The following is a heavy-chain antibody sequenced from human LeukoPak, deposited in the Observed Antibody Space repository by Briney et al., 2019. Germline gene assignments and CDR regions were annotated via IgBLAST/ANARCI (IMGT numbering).Heavy chain of an antibody. V-gene: IGHV3-74*01. CDR1: GFTFSSYW. J-gene: IGHJ5*02. D-gene: IGHD2-2*01. CDR2: INSDGSST. Sequence: GGSLRLSCAASGFTFSSYWMHWVRQAPGKGLVWVSRINSDGSSTSYADSVKGRFTISRDNAKNTLYLQMNSLRAEDTAVYYCARAGYCSSTSCYATTTNWFDPWGQGALVTVFS. CDR3: ARAGYCSSTSCYATTTNWFDP.